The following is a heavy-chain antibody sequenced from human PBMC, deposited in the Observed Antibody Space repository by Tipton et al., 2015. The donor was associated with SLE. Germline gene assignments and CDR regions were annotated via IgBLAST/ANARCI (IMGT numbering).Heavy chain of an antibody. D-gene: IGHD3-3*01. CDR3: ARHIVILKVTEWSDWFDP. V-gene: IGHV4-39*07. J-gene: IGHJ5*02. CDR2: VSYTGTT. Sequence: LRLSCTVSGDSINSRTFYGAWIRQTPGRGLEWVGSVSYTGTTSLNPSLKSRVTISIDTSKNHFSLNLTSVTAADTAVYYCARHIVILKVTEWSDWFDPWGLGALVIVSS. CDR1: GDSINSRTFY.